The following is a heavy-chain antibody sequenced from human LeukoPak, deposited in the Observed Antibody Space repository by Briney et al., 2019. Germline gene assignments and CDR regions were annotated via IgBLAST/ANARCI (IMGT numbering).Heavy chain of an antibody. J-gene: IGHJ6*02. Sequence: SETLSLTCTVSGGSISSGDYYWSWIRQPPGKGLEWIGYIYYSGSTYYNPSLKSRVTISVDTSKNQFSLKLSSVTAADTAVYYCARDRVDTAMVVNYYYYGMDVWGQGTTVTVSS. V-gene: IGHV4-30-4*01. CDR2: IYYSGST. CDR3: ARDRVDTAMVVNYYYYGMDV. CDR1: GGSISSGDYY. D-gene: IGHD5-18*01.